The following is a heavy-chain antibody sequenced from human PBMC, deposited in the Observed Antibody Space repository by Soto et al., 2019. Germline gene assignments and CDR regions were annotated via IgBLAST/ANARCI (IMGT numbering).Heavy chain of an antibody. Sequence: SRRVSCAAPGLTFSSYEMNWVRQAPGKGLDWFSYISRSGSTIYYANSVKRLFTISRDNAKHSLYLHMNRLRAEDTAVYYCASLDLAYCGGDCYWSPFDPWGQGTLVTVSS. CDR2: ISRSGSTI. CDR1: GLTFSSYE. CDR3: ASLDLAYCGGDCYWSPFDP. J-gene: IGHJ5*02. D-gene: IGHD2-21*02. V-gene: IGHV3-48*03.